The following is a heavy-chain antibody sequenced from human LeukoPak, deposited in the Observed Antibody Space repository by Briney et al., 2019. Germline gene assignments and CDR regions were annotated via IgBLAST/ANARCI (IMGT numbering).Heavy chain of an antibody. CDR2: ISGSGGST. V-gene: IGHV3-23*01. D-gene: IGHD2-2*01. CDR1: GFTFSSYA. Sequence: GGSPRLSCAASGFTFSSYAMSWVRQAPGKGLEWVSAISGSGGSTYYADSVKGRFTISRDNSKNTLYLQMNSLRAEDTAVYYCAKEYCSSTSCYSHDWGQGTLVTVSS. J-gene: IGHJ4*02. CDR3: AKEYCSSTSCYSHD.